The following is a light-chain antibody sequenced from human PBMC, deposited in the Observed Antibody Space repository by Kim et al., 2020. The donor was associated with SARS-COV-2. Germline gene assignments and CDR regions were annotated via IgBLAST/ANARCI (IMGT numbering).Light chain of an antibody. V-gene: IGKV3-20*01. J-gene: IGKJ2*01. CDR2: GAS. Sequence: EIVLTQSPGTLSLSPGERATLSCRASQSISSEFLAWYQQISGQPPRLLMFGASNRAAGIPDRFSGGGSGTDFTLTFTRLEPADSAVYYCQQYTTSPPAYTFGQGTKLEI. CDR3: QQYTTSPPAYT. CDR1: QSISSEF.